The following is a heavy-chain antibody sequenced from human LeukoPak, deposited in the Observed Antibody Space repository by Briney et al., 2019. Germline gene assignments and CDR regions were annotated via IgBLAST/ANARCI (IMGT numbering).Heavy chain of an antibody. Sequence: SVKVSCKASGGTFSSYAISWVRQAPGQGLEWMGGIIPIFGTANYAQKFQGRVTITADESTSTAYMELSSLRSEDTAVYYCARTGIAAAGFHYYGMDVWGQGTTVTVSS. D-gene: IGHD6-13*01. CDR1: GGTFSSYA. J-gene: IGHJ6*02. V-gene: IGHV1-69*01. CDR2: IIPIFGTA. CDR3: ARTGIAAAGFHYYGMDV.